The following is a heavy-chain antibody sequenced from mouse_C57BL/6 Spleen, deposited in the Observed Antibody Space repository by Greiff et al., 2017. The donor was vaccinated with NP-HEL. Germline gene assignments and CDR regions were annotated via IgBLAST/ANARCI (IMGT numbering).Heavy chain of an antibody. CDR2: INPNNGGT. CDR3: ARGGQLRLRPDY. V-gene: IGHV1-26*01. J-gene: IGHJ2*01. Sequence: EVQLQQSGPELVKPGASVKISCKASGYTFTDYYMNWVKQSHGKSLEWIGDINPNNGGTSYNQKFKGKATLTVDKSSSTAYRELRSLTSADSAVDYCARGGQLRLRPDYWGQGTTLTVSS. D-gene: IGHD3-2*02. CDR1: GYTFTDYY.